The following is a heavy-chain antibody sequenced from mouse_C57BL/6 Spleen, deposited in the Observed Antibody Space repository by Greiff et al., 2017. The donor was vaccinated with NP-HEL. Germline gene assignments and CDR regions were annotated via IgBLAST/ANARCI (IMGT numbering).Heavy chain of an antibody. CDR1: GFTFSSYA. CDR2: ISSGGDYI. V-gene: IGHV5-9-1*02. Sequence: EVQLVESGEGLVKPGGSLKLSCAASGFTFSSYAMSWVRQTPEKRLEWVAYISSGGDYIYYADTVKGRFTISRDNARNTLYLQMSSLKSEDTAMYYCTRVAQATWYFDYWGQGTTLTVSS. CDR3: TRVAQATWYFDY. J-gene: IGHJ2*01. D-gene: IGHD3-2*02.